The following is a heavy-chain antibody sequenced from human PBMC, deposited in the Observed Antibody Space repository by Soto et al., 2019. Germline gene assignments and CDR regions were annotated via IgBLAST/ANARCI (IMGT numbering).Heavy chain of an antibody. CDR3: ARDGGVYGDYDY. J-gene: IGHJ4*02. CDR1: GYTFTGYY. D-gene: IGHD4-17*01. CDR2: INPKTGDT. Sequence: QVQLVQSGAEVKKPGASVKVSCKASGYTFTGYYVHWVRQAPGQGLEWMGWINPKTGDTDYGQNFQGWVTMTRDTSISTLYMELRRLTSDDTAVYYCARDGGVYGDYDYWGQGTLVTVSS. V-gene: IGHV1-2*04.